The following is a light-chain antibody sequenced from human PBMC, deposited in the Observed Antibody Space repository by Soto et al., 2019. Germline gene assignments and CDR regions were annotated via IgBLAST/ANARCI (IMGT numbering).Light chain of an antibody. J-gene: IGKJ5*01. CDR1: QGISNY. CDR2: AAS. CDR3: QQLTSYPRST. V-gene: IGKV1-9*01. Sequence: DIQLTQSPSFRSASVGDRVTITCRASQGISNYLAWYQQRPGKAPKLLIYAASTLQTGVPSRFSGSGSGTEFTLTISSLQPEDFATYHCQQLTSYPRSTFGQGTRLEIK.